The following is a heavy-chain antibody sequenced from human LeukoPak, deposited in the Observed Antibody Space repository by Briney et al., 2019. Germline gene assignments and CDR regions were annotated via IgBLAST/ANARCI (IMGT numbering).Heavy chain of an antibody. CDR1: GGSISSGDYY. Sequence: PSQTLSLTCTVSGGSISSGDYYWSWIRQPPGKGLEWIGYIYYSGSTYYNPSLKSRVTISVDTSKNQFSLKLSSVTAADTAMYYCARDLGYSSGWYDYWGQGTLVTVSS. CDR2: IYYSGST. D-gene: IGHD6-19*01. J-gene: IGHJ4*02. V-gene: IGHV4-30-4*08. CDR3: ARDLGYSSGWYDY.